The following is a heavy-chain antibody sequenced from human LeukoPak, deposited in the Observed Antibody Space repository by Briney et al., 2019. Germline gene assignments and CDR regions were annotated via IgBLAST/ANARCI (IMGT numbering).Heavy chain of an antibody. CDR3: AKDGVFRGAFFDY. Sequence: GGSLRLSCAASGFTFSNYAMNWVRQAPGKGLEWVSAISGSDGRTYYADSVKGRFTITRDNSKNTLYLQMNSLRAEDTAVFYCAKDGVFRGAFFDYWGQGTLVTVSS. CDR2: ISGSDGRT. D-gene: IGHD3-10*01. V-gene: IGHV3-23*01. J-gene: IGHJ4*02. CDR1: GFTFSNYA.